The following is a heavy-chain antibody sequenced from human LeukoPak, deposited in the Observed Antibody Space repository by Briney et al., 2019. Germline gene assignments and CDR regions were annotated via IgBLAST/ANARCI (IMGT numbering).Heavy chain of an antibody. CDR1: EFTVSSSY. CDR3: AREYDSSGYIFSS. V-gene: IGHV3-53*01. J-gene: IGHJ5*02. Sequence: GGSLRLSCAASEFTVSSSYMSWIRQAPGKGLEWVSVIYSGGSTYYADSVKGRFTISRDNSKNTLYLQMNSLRAEDTAVYYCAREYDSSGYIFSSWGQGTLVTVSS. D-gene: IGHD3-22*01. CDR2: IYSGGST.